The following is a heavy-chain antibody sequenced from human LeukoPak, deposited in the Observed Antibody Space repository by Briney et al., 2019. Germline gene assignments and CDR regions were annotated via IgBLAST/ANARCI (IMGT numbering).Heavy chain of an antibody. J-gene: IGHJ4*02. CDR2: MWYDGSDK. D-gene: IGHD6-19*01. Sequence: PGGSLRLSCVASGFTFSNNGMHWVRQAPGTGLAWVAFMWYDGSDKDYADSVKGRFTISRDNSKNTLYLQMNSLRAEETAVYYCAKGLSSGWNLKGSDYWGQGTLVIVSS. CDR3: AKGLSSGWNLKGSDY. V-gene: IGHV3-30*02. CDR1: GFTFSNNG.